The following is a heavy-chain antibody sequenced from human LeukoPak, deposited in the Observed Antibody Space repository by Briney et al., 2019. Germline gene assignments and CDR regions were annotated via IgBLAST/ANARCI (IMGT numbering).Heavy chain of an antibody. Sequence: SETLSLTCAVYGGSFSGYYWSCIRQPPGKGLEWIGEINHSGSTNYNPSLKSRVTISVDTSKNQFSLKLSSVTAADTAVYYCASLVGYPYYGMDVWGQGTTVTVSS. CDR3: ASLVGYPYYGMDV. V-gene: IGHV4-34*01. J-gene: IGHJ6*02. CDR1: GGSFSGYY. D-gene: IGHD5-18*01. CDR2: INHSGST.